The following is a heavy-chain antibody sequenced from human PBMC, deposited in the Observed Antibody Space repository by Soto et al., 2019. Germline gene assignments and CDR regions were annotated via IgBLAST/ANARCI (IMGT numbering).Heavy chain of an antibody. V-gene: IGHV1-69*13. D-gene: IGHD5-18*01. CDR2: IIPIFGTA. J-gene: IGHJ6*02. CDR3: AGGYSYGYNYGMDV. CDR1: GGTFTSYA. Sequence: SVKVSCKASGGTFTSYAISWVRQAPGQGLEWMGGIIPIFGTAAYAQEFQGRVTITADESTSTAYMELSSLRSEDTAVYYCAGGYSYGYNYGMDVWGQGTTVTVSS.